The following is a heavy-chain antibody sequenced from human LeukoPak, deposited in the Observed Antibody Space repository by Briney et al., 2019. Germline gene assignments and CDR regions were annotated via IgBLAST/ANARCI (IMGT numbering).Heavy chain of an antibody. J-gene: IGHJ5*02. CDR3: ASPGYSSSGNWFDP. D-gene: IGHD6-13*01. V-gene: IGHV1-2*02. CDR2: INPNSGGT. CDR1: GYTFTGYY. Sequence: ASVRVSCKASGYTFTGYYMHWVRQAPGQGLEWMGWINPNSGGTNYAQKFQGRVTMTRDTSISTAYMELSRLRSDDTAVYYCASPGYSSSGNWFDPWGQGTLVTVSS.